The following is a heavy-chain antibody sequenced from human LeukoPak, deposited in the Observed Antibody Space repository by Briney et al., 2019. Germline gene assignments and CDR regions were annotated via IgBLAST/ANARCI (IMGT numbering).Heavy chain of an antibody. CDR1: GGSISSSSYY. CDR2: IYYSGST. CDR3: ARVPLWWLTPFDF. J-gene: IGHJ4*02. D-gene: IGHD5-12*01. Sequence: SETLSLNCTVSGGSISSSSYYWGWIRQPPGKGLEWIGSIYYSGSTYYNPSLKSRVTISVDTSKNQFSLRLTSVTAADTAMYYCARVPLWWLTPFDFWGQGTLATVS. V-gene: IGHV4-39*07.